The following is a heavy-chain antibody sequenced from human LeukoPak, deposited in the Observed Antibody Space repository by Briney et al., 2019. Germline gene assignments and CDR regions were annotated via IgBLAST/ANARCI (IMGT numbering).Heavy chain of an antibody. V-gene: IGHV3-23*01. J-gene: IGHJ3*02. CDR2: ISGSGGST. D-gene: IGHD3-3*01. CDR1: GFTFSSYA. CDR3: AKVTYDFWSGYYGAFDI. Sequence: GGSLRLSCAASGFTFSSYAMSWVRRAPGKGLEWVSAISGSGGSTYYADSVKGRFTISRDNSKNTLYLQMNSLRAEDTAVYYCAKVTYDFWSGYYGAFDIWGQGTMVTVSS.